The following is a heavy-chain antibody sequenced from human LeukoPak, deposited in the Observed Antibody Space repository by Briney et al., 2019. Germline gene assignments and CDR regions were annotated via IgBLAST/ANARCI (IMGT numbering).Heavy chain of an antibody. CDR1: GGTFSTYA. V-gene: IGHV1-69*13. Sequence: SVKVSCKTSGGTFSTYAISWVRQAPRQGLEWMGGIIPIFGTTNYAQTFQGRVTITADESTSTAYMELSSLRSEDTAVYYCARAGYSNSSRDNYYYYYGMDVWGQGTTVTVSS. J-gene: IGHJ6*02. D-gene: IGHD6-13*01. CDR3: ARAGYSNSSRDNYYYYYGMDV. CDR2: IIPIFGTT.